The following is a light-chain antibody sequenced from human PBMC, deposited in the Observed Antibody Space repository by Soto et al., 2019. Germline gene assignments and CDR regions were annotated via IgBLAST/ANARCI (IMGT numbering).Light chain of an antibody. CDR3: SSYTTTTLEI. V-gene: IGLV2-14*01. J-gene: IGLJ1*01. CDR2: GVT. Sequence: QSALTQPASVSGSPGQSITISCTGTNNDIGLYNYVSWYQQHPGKAPKLMIYGVTNRPSGVSKRFSGSKSGNTASLTISGLQAEDEADYFCSSYTTTTLEIFGTGTKVTVL. CDR1: NNDIGLYNY.